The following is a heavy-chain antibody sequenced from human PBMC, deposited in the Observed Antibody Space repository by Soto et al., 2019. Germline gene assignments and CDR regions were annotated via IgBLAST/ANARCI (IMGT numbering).Heavy chain of an antibody. V-gene: IGHV3-33*01. J-gene: IGHJ6*02. D-gene: IGHD6-13*01. Sequence: QVQLVESGGGVVQPGRSLRLSCAASGFTSSSYGMHWVRQGPGKGLEWVAVIWYDGSNKYYADSVKGRFTISRDNSKNTLYLQMNSLRAEDTAVYYCARDRAADKGGMDVWGQGTTVTVSS. CDR1: GFTSSSYG. CDR2: IWYDGSNK. CDR3: ARDRAADKGGMDV.